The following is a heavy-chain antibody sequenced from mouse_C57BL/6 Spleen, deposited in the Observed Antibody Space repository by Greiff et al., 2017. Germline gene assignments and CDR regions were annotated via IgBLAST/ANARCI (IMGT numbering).Heavy chain of an antibody. Sequence: VQLQQPGAELVKPGASVKLSCKASGYTFTSYWMHWVKQRPGQGLEWIGMIHPNSGSTNYNEKFKSKATLTVDKSSSTAYMQLSSLTSEDSAVYYCARSAGGNYWYFDVWGTGTTVTVSS. J-gene: IGHJ1*03. CDR2: IHPNSGST. V-gene: IGHV1-64*01. CDR1: GYTFTSYW. CDR3: ARSAGGNYWYFDV. D-gene: IGHD1-1*02.